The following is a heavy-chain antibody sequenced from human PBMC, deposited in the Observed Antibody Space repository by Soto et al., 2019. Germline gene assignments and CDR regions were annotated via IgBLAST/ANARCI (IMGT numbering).Heavy chain of an antibody. J-gene: IGHJ4*02. CDR2: IYYSGST. CDR3: ARAEYSSSSQVGFFDY. V-gene: IGHV4-31*03. D-gene: IGHD6-6*01. Sequence: SETLSLTCTVSGGSISSGGYYWSWIRQHPGKGLEWIGYIYYSGSTYYNPSLKSRVTISVDTSKNQFSLKLSSVTAADTAGYYCARAEYSSSSQVGFFDYWGQGTLVTVPS. CDR1: GGSISSGGYY.